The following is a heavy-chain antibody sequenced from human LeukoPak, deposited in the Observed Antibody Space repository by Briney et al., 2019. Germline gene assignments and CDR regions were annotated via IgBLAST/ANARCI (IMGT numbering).Heavy chain of an antibody. D-gene: IGHD3-22*01. V-gene: IGHV3-30*18. CDR3: AKDLMRGYYDSSGYYSYFDY. CDR1: GFTFGSYG. J-gene: IGHJ4*02. CDR2: ISYDGSNK. Sequence: PGGSLRLSCAASGFTFGSYGMHWVRQAPGKGLEWVAVISYDGSNKYYADSVKGPFTIARDNSKNTLYLQMNSLRAEDTAVYYCAKDLMRGYYDSSGYYSYFDYWGQGTLVTVSS.